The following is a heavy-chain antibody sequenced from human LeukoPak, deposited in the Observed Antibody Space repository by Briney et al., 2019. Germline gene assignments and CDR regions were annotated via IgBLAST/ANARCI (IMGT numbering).Heavy chain of an antibody. V-gene: IGHV3-53*01. CDR1: GFTVSNNY. CDR2: IYSGGST. CDR3: ARSVTTGGLGAFDI. D-gene: IGHD4-17*01. J-gene: IGHJ3*02. Sequence: GGSLRLSCAASGFTVSNNYMSWVRQAPGKGLEWVSVIYSGGSTYNADSVKGRFTISRDNSKNTLYLQMNSLRAEDTAVYYCARSVTTGGLGAFDIWGQGTMVTVSS.